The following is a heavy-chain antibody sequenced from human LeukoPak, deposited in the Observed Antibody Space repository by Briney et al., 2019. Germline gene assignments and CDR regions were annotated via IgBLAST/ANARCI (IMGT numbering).Heavy chain of an antibody. Sequence: SETLSLTCTVSGGSISSSSYYWGWIRQPPGKGLEWIGSIYYSGSTYYKPSLKSRVTISVDTSKNQFSLKLSSVTAADTAVYYCARGTTVVTQYDAFDIWGQGTMVTVSS. CDR3: ARGTTVVTQYDAFDI. CDR1: GGSISSSSYY. D-gene: IGHD4-23*01. J-gene: IGHJ3*02. CDR2: IYYSGST. V-gene: IGHV4-39*01.